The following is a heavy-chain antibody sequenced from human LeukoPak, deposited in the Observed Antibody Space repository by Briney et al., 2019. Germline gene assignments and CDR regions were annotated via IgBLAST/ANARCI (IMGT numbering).Heavy chain of an antibody. D-gene: IGHD3-22*01. CDR3: ARRKVVMKAAGDWYFDL. CDR2: ITDSGGST. Sequence: GGSLRLSWAAAGFTFSSYAMTWVRQAPGKGLELVAAITDSGGSTYYADSVKGRFTISRDNSKNTLYLQVDSLRAEDTAIYTCARRKVVMKAAGDWYFDLWGRGTLVIVSS. CDR1: GFTFSSYA. V-gene: IGHV3-23*01. J-gene: IGHJ2*01.